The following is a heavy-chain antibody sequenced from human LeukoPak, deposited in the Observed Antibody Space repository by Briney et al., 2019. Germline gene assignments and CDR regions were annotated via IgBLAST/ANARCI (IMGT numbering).Heavy chain of an antibody. V-gene: IGHV4-59*08. Sequence: PSETLSLTCTVSGGSISSYYWSWIRQPPGKGLEWIGYIYYSGSTNYNPSLKSRVTISVDTSKNQFSLKLSSVTAADTAVYYCARRPAEEDSPFDYWGQGTLVTVSS. CDR1: GGSISSYY. CDR2: IYYSGST. J-gene: IGHJ4*02. CDR3: ARRPAEEDSPFDY. D-gene: IGHD6-13*01.